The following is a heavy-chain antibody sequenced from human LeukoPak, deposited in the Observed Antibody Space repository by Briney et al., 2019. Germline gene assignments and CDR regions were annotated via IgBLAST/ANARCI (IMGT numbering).Heavy chain of an antibody. D-gene: IGHD3-10*01. CDR1: GFTFSIYW. Sequence: GGSLRLSCAASGFTFSIYWISWVRQAPGKGLEWVANIKQEGSEKYYVDSVKGRFTISRDNAKNSLYLQMNSLRAEGTAVYYCASHPLGVGELRYFDYWGPGTLVTVSS. CDR3: ASHPLGVGELRYFDY. V-gene: IGHV3-7*02. J-gene: IGHJ4*02. CDR2: IKQEGSEK.